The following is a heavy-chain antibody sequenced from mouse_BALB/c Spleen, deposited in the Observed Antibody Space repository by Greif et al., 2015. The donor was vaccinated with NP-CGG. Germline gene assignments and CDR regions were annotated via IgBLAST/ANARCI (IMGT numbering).Heavy chain of an antibody. V-gene: IGHV1-84*02. CDR2: IYPGSGNT. D-gene: IGHD4-1*01. CDR1: GYTFTDYY. J-gene: IGHJ4*01. CDR3: ARRTGTEAMDY. Sequence: QVQLQQPGPELVKPGASVKISCKASGYTFTDYYINWVKQKPGQGLEWIGWIYPGSGNTKYNEKFKGKATLTVDTSSSTAYVQFSSLTSEDTAVYFCARRTGTEAMDYWGQGTSVTVSS.